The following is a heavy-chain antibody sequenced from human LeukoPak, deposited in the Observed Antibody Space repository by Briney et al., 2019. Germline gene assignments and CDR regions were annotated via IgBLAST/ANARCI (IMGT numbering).Heavy chain of an antibody. Sequence: GGSLRLSCAASGFIFSSYAMHWVRQAPGKGLEYLSAISSNGGRTYYANSMQGRFTISRDNSKNTLYLQMGSLRADDTAVYYCAELGITMIGGVWGKGTTVTISS. CDR3: AELGITMIGGV. CDR2: ISSNGGRT. CDR1: GFIFSSYA. D-gene: IGHD3-10*02. J-gene: IGHJ6*04. V-gene: IGHV3-64*01.